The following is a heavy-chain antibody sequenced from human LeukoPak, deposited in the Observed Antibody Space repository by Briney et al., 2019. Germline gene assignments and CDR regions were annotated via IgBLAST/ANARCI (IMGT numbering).Heavy chain of an antibody. D-gene: IGHD3-22*01. CDR3: AKDQKDYYDSSGYYFDY. Sequence: TGGSLRLSCAVSGFAFGSEAMSWVRQSPARGLEWVASISPGGGTTYYADSVKGWFTISRDNSKNTLYLQMNSLRAEGTAVYYCAKDQKDYYDSSGYYFDYWGQGTLVTVSS. V-gene: IGHV3-23*01. J-gene: IGHJ4*02. CDR1: GFAFGSEA. CDR2: ISPGGGTT.